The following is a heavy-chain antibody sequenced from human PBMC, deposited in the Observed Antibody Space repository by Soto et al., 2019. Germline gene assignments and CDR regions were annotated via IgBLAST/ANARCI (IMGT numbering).Heavy chain of an antibody. CDR1: GFSLSSYGMG. CDR3: AHAGDYDLLTFDH. D-gene: IGHD4-17*01. J-gene: IGHJ4*02. CDR2: IYWEDDK. V-gene: IGHV2-5*02. Sequence: QITLKESGPTLVRPAQTLTLTCGFSGFSLSSYGMGVAWIRQPPGKALEWLALIYWEDDKRYSPSLKDRLAISKDTSSNQVVLTITNMDPGDTATYFCAHAGDYDLLTFDHWGPGTLVTVSS.